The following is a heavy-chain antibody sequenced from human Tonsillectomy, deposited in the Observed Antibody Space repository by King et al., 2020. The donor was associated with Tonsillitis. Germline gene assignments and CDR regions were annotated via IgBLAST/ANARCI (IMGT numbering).Heavy chain of an antibody. CDR1: GYTFTGYY. Sequence: QLVQSGAEVKKPGASLKVSCKASGYTFTGYYMHWVRQAPGQGLEWMGWINPNSGDTNYSQKLQGRVTMTRDTSISTAYMELNRLRSDDTAVYYCARDGIVVVRAPSYYGMDVWGQGTTVTVSS. CDR2: INPNSGDT. J-gene: IGHJ6*02. V-gene: IGHV1-2*02. CDR3: ARDGIVVVRAPSYYGMDV. D-gene: IGHD2-2*01.